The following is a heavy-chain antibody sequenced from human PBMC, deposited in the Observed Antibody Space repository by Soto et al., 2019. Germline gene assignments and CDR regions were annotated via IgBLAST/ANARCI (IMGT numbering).Heavy chain of an antibody. Sequence: QITLKEAGPTLVKPTETLTLTCTFCGFSFTTTRMGVGWTRQPPGKALEWLAIIYWDGESRYNPLLRRRLTLTEDTTKNQVVLTMTNMDPKDTATYYCALRDSTGTTTYFDSWGQGIPVTVAS. J-gene: IGHJ4*02. CDR3: ALRDSTGTTTYFDS. CDR1: GFSFTTTRMG. V-gene: IGHV2-5*02. D-gene: IGHD1-1*01. CDR2: IYWDGES.